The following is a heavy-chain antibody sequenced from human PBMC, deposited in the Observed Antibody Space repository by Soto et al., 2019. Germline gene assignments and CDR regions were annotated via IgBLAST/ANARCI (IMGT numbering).Heavy chain of an antibody. V-gene: IGHV5-51*01. CDR2: IYPGDSAT. Sequence: PGESLKISCKGSGYSFTSYWIGWVRQMPGKGLEWMGFIYPGDSATRYSPSFQGQVTISADKSISTAYLQWSSLKASDTAMYYCARRRAAKPNYYGMDVWGQGTTVTVSS. CDR1: GYSFTSYW. CDR3: ARRRAAKPNYYGMDV. J-gene: IGHJ6*02. D-gene: IGHD2-15*01.